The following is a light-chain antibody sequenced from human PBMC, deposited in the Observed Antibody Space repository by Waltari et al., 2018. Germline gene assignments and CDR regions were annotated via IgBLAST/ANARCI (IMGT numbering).Light chain of an antibody. CDR1: YRDAGSFKY. Sequence: HSALTQTAPGPGPPGQSITIHCTGTYRDAGSFKYVSWYQQYPGRAHRLVICDVNTRPSGISDRFSGSKSGNTASLTFSGLRAEDEADYYCCSYSGAFHVVFGGGIKLTVL. J-gene: IGLJ2*01. V-gene: IGLV2-23*02. CDR3: CSYSGAFHVV. CDR2: DVN.